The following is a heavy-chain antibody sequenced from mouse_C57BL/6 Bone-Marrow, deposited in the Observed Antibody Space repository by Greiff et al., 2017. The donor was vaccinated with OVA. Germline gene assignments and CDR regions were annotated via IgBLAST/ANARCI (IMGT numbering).Heavy chain of an antibody. D-gene: IGHD4-1*01. Sequence: QVQLQQSGAELVMPGASVKLFCKASGYTFTSYWMHWVKQRPGQGLEWIGEIDPSDSYTNYNQKFKGKSTLTVDKSSSTAYMQLSSLTSEDSAVYYCARPGTGLHFDYWGQGTTLTVSS. CDR1: GYTFTSYW. CDR3: ARPGTGLHFDY. CDR2: IDPSDSYT. V-gene: IGHV1-69*01. J-gene: IGHJ2*01.